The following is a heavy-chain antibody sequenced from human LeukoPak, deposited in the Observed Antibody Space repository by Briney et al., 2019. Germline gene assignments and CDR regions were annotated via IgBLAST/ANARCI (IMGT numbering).Heavy chain of an antibody. J-gene: IGHJ4*02. V-gene: IGHV1-8*01. Sequence: SVKVSYKASGYTFTSYDINWVRQATGQGLEWMEWMKPNSGNTGYAQKFQGRVTMTRNTSISTAYMELSSLRSEDTAVYYCARGRCGRLHNFYYFDYWGQGTLVTVSS. CDR2: MKPNSGNT. D-gene: IGHD5-24*01. CDR3: ARGRCGRLHNFYYFDY. CDR1: GYTFTSYD.